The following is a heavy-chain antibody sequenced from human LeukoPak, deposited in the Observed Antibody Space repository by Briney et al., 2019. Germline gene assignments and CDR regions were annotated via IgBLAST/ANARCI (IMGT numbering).Heavy chain of an antibody. CDR2: IYDSGST. Sequence: SETLSLTCTVSGGSISSYYWSWIRQPPGKGLEWIGYIYDSGSTNYNPSLKSRVTISVDTSKNQFSLKLSSVTAADTAVYYCARADREGGYTYGFFDYWGQGILVTVSS. CDR1: GGSISSYY. V-gene: IGHV4-59*01. J-gene: IGHJ4*02. CDR3: ARADREGGYTYGFFDY. D-gene: IGHD5-18*01.